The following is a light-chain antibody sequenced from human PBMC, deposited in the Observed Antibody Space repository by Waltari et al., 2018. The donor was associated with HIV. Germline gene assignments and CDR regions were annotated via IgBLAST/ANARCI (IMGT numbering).Light chain of an antibody. J-gene: IGKJ4*01. Sequence: EIVLTQSPGTLSLSPGERATLSCRASQSVSSSYLAWYQQKPGQAPRLLIYGASSRATGIPDRFSGSGSGTDFILTISRLEPEDFAVYYCQQYDTSAPLTFGGGTKMEIK. V-gene: IGKV3-20*01. CDR1: QSVSSSY. CDR2: GAS. CDR3: QQYDTSAPLT.